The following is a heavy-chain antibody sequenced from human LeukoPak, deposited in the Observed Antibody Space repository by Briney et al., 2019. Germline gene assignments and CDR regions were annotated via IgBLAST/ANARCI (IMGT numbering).Heavy chain of an antibody. D-gene: IGHD1-26*01. CDR1: GFSLDDYA. Sequence: GGSLRLSCAASGFSLDDYAMHWVRQAPGPGLELVSSISWDGRNMAYAASVKGRFTISRDNAQNSLYLQMYSLKIEDTAFYYCIKDMGFDLLKDAFDLWGQGMLVTVSS. CDR2: ISWDGRNM. V-gene: IGHV3-9*01. CDR3: IKDMGFDLLKDAFDL. J-gene: IGHJ3*01.